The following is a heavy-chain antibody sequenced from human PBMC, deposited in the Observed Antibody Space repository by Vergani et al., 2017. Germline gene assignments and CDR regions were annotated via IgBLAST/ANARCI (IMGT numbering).Heavy chain of an antibody. D-gene: IGHD4-17*01. CDR1: GGTFSSNS. CDR2: IIPIFGTT. Sequence: QGQLAQSGAEGKKPGSSVKVSCKASGGTFSSNSISWVRQAPGQGLEWMGRIIPIFGTTSYAQKFQGRVTILADESTSTAYMELSSLRSEDTAVYYCARENSYGDFSYYFDYWGQGTLVTVSS. J-gene: IGHJ4*02. V-gene: IGHV1-69*13. CDR3: ARENSYGDFSYYFDY.